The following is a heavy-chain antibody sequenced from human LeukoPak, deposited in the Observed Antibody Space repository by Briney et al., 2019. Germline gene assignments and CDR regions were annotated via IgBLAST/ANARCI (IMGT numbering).Heavy chain of an antibody. V-gene: IGHV3-21*01. J-gene: IGHJ4*02. CDR3: ATVNCGGDCYSPSYFDY. CDR1: GFTFSSYS. D-gene: IGHD2-21*02. Sequence: GGSLRLSCAASGFTFSSYSMNWVRQAPGKGLEWVSSISSSSSYIYYADSVRGRFTVSRDNAKNSLYLQMNSLRAEDTAVYYCATVNCGGDCYSPSYFDYWGQGALVTVSS. CDR2: ISSSSSYI.